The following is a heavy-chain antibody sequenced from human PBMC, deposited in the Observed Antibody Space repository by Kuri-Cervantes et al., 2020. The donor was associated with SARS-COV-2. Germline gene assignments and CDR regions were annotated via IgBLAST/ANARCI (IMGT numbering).Heavy chain of an antibody. CDR2: INPNSGGT. Sequence: ASVKVSCKASGYTFTGYYTHWVRQAPGQGLEWMGWINPNSGGTNYAQKFQGRVTMTRDTSISTAYMELSSLRSDDTAVYYCARDRFWALYYFDYWGRGTLVTVSS. V-gene: IGHV1-2*02. CDR3: ARDRFWALYYFDY. CDR1: GYTFTGYY. D-gene: IGHD3-16*01. J-gene: IGHJ4*02.